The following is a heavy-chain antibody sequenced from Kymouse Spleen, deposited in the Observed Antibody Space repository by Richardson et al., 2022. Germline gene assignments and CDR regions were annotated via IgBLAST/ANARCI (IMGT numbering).Heavy chain of an antibody. J-gene: IGHJ4*02. V-gene: IGHV3-30*18. CDR1: GFTFSSYG. CDR3: AKDLGSSGYDDY. CDR2: ISYDGSNK. D-gene: IGHD5-12*01. Sequence: QVQLVESGGGVVQPGRSLRLSCAASGFTFSSYGMHWVRQAPGKGLEWVAVISYDGSNKYYADSVKGRFTISRDNSKNTLYLQMNSLRAEDTAVYYCAKDLGSSGYDDYWGQGTLVTVSS.